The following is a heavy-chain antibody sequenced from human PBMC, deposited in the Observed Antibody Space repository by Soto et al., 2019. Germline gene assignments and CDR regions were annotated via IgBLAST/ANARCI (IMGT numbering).Heavy chain of an antibody. CDR1: GGSISSSTYY. Sequence: QLQLQESGPGLMKPSETLSLTCTVSGGSISSSTYYWGWIRQPPGKGLEWLGSIYYSGSTYYNPPLKSRVTTSVYMSKDQFSLQLTSVTAADTAVYECARQVSSWHAPVNYWGQGTLVTVSS. D-gene: IGHD6-13*01. CDR2: IYYSGST. V-gene: IGHV4-39*01. CDR3: ARQVSSWHAPVNY. J-gene: IGHJ4*02.